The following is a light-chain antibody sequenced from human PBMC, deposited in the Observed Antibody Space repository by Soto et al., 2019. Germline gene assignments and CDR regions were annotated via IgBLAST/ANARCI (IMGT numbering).Light chain of an antibody. CDR3: QQHTSFSPWT. CDR2: DVS. V-gene: IGKV1-5*01. J-gene: IGKJ1*01. CDR1: QSINKW. Sequence: DIQVTQSRSTLSASVGGRGTITCRASQSINKWVAWHQQKPGKAPKVLIYDVSTLESGVPSRFSGSGSGTDFTLTISSLQPDDFATYYCQQHTSFSPWTFGQGTKVDIK.